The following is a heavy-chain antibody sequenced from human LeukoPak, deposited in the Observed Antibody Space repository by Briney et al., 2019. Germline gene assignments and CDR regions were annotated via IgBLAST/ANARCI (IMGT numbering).Heavy chain of an antibody. D-gene: IGHD3-22*01. CDR3: ARDPPWAHYYDSSPSGYFDY. Sequence: GASVKVSCKASGYTFTSYDINWVRQATGQGLEWMGWMNPNSGYTGYAQKFQGRVTMTRDTSTSTVYMELSSLRSEDTAVYYCARDPPWAHYYDSSPSGYFDYWGQGTLVTVSS. CDR1: GYTFTSYD. CDR2: MNPNSGYT. V-gene: IGHV1-8*01. J-gene: IGHJ4*02.